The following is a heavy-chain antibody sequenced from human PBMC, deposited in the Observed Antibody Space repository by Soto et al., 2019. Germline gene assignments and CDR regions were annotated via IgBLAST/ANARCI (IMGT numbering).Heavy chain of an antibody. Sequence: GGSLRLSCAASGFTFSSYSMNWVRQAPGKGLEWVSSISSSSYIYYADSVKGRFTISRDNAKNSLYLQMNSLRAEDTAVYYCARDGEAYCSSTSCNWFDPWGQGTLVTVSS. J-gene: IGHJ5*02. CDR2: ISSSSYI. CDR1: GFTFSSYS. V-gene: IGHV3-21*01. CDR3: ARDGEAYCSSTSCNWFDP. D-gene: IGHD2-2*01.